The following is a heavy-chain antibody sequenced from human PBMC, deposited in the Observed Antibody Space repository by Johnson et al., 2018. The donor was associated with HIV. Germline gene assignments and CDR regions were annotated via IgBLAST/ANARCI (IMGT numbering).Heavy chain of an antibody. Sequence: MNWVRQAPGKGLEWVAVISFDGKNKFYADSVKGRFTISRDNSRNTLYLQMNSLRPEDTAVYYCASGDDDGFWGRGTLVTVSS. V-gene: IGHV3-30*04. CDR2: ISFDGKNK. CDR3: ASGDDDGF. J-gene: IGHJ4*03. D-gene: IGHD5-12*01.